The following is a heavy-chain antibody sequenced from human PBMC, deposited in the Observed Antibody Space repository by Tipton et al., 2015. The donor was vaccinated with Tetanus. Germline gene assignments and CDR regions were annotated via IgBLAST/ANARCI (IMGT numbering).Heavy chain of an antibody. CDR3: VRVIYSLGYFPDV. CDR2: VYYTGST. Sequence: TLSLTCTVSGDSVSGYYWSWIRQPPGKGLEWTGYVYYTGSTTYNPSLQSRVTISVDTSKDQISLRLRSVTAADTAVYHCVRVIYSLGYFPDVWGQGTLVSVSS. D-gene: IGHD2/OR15-2a*01. CDR1: GDSVSGYY. J-gene: IGHJ1*01. V-gene: IGHV4-59*02.